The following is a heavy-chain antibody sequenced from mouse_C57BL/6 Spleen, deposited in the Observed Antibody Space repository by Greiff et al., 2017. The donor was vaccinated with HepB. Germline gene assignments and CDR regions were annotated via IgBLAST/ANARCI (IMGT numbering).Heavy chain of an antibody. CDR3: ARERGRAAQATSFAY. CDR2: INPSTGGT. Sequence: VQLQQSGPELVKPGASVKISCKASGYSFTGYYMNWVKQSPEKSLEWIGEINPSTGGTTYNQKFKAKATLTVDKSSSTAYMQLKSLTSEDSAVYYCARERGRAAQATSFAYWGQGTLVTVSA. D-gene: IGHD3-2*02. V-gene: IGHV1-42*01. CDR1: GYSFTGYY. J-gene: IGHJ3*01.